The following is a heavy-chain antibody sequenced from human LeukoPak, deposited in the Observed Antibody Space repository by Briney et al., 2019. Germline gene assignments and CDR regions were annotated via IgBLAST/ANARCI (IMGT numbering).Heavy chain of an antibody. V-gene: IGHV3-7*05. CDR3: ARVSPDYYDSSGYIDY. CDR1: GFTFSSYW. Sequence: PGGSLILSCAASGFTFSSYWMSWVRQAPGKGLEWAANIKQDGSEKYYVDSVKGRFTISRDNAKNSLYLQMNSLRAEDTAVYYCARVSPDYYDSSGYIDYWGQGTLVTASS. CDR2: IKQDGSEK. J-gene: IGHJ4*02. D-gene: IGHD3-22*01.